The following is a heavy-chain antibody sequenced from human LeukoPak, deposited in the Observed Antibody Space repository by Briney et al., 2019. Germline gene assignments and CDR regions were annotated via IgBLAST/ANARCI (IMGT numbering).Heavy chain of an antibody. V-gene: IGHV3-11*01. CDR3: AREDYGGTNFDH. CDR1: GFTFSAYA. J-gene: IGHJ4*02. D-gene: IGHD2-21*01. Sequence: GGSLRLSCAASGFTFSAYAMIWVRQVPGKGLQWVAYISKTGTTIQYEDSVKGRFSLSRDNAQNTLFLQMNSLRVDDAGMYFGAREDYGGTNFDHWGQGTLVTVSS. CDR2: ISKTGTTI.